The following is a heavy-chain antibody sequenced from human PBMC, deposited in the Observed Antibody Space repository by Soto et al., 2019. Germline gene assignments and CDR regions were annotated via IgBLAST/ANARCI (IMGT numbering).Heavy chain of an antibody. J-gene: IGHJ4*02. CDR1: GGSMRNYF. CDR3: AAGEASSRNLAPYYLDF. D-gene: IGHD6-13*01. Sequence: SETLSLTCTVAGGSMRNYFWTWIRQPPGKGLEWIGYIHYSGTTSFFPSYNPSLRSRVTISEDTSKNQFSLKLLSVTTADTAVYFCAAGEASSRNLAPYYLDFWGQGTLVTVSS. V-gene: IGHV4-59*01. CDR2: IHYSGTT.